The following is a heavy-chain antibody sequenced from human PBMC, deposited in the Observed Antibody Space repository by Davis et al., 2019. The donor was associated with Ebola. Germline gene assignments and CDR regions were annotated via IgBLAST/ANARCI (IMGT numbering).Heavy chain of an antibody. J-gene: IGHJ6*02. V-gene: IGHV3-74*01. CDR3: ARGLLQLQRSTLDV. CDR1: GFTFSYYW. D-gene: IGHD1-1*01. CDR2: ISSDGNTI. Sequence: GESLKISCAASGFTFSYYWMHWVRQAPGKGLVWVSHISSDGNTINYADSVKGRFTISRDDAKNTLYLQMASLRADDTAVYYCARGLLQLQRSTLDVWGQGTTVTVSS.